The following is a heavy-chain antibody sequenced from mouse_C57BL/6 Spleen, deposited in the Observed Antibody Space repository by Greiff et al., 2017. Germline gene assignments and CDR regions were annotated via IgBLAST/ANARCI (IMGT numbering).Heavy chain of an antibody. D-gene: IGHD1-1*01. Sequence: EVMLVESEGGLVQPGSSMKLSCKASGFTFSDYYMAWVRQVPEKGLEWVANINYDGSSTYYLDSLKSRFIISRDNAKNSLYLQMSSLKSEDTATYYCGRDYDGFDWYFDVWGTGTTVTVSS. CDR2: INYDGSST. J-gene: IGHJ1*03. CDR3: GRDYDGFDWYFDV. CDR1: GFTFSDYY. V-gene: IGHV5-16*01.